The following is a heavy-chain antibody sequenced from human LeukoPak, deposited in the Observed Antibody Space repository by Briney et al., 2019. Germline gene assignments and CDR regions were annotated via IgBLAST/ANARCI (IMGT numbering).Heavy chain of an antibody. CDR2: IYYSGST. V-gene: IGHV4-30-4*01. CDR1: GGSISSGDYY. D-gene: IGHD6-13*01. J-gene: IGHJ5*02. Sequence: SQTLSLTCTVSGGSISSGDYYWSWIRQPPGKGLEWIGDIYYSGSTYYNPSLKSRVTISVDTSKNQFSLKLSSVTAADTAVYYCAREQKAAAGPYWFDPWGQGTLVTVSS. CDR3: AREQKAAAGPYWFDP.